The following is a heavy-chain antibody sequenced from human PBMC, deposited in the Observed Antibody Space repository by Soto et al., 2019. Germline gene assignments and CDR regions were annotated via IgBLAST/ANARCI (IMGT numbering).Heavy chain of an antibody. CDR2: ISWNSGSI. CDR1: GFTFSSYA. V-gene: IGHV3-9*01. J-gene: IGHJ4*02. CDR3: AKGPGYSSVWYYFDY. D-gene: IGHD6-19*01. Sequence: SLRLSCAASGFTFSSYAMSWVRQAPGKGLEWVSAISWNSGSIGYADSVKGRFTISRDNAKNSLYLQMNSLRAEDTVLYFCAKGPGYSSVWYYFDYWGQGTLVTVSS.